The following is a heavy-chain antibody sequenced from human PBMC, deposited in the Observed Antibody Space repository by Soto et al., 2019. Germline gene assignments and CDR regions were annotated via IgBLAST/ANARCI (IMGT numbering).Heavy chain of an antibody. D-gene: IGHD5-12*01. V-gene: IGHV4-31*03. CDR1: GGSISSGGYY. CDR2: IYYSGST. Sequence: QVQLQESGPGLVKPSQTLSLTCTVSGGSISSGGYYWSWIRQHPGKGLEWIGYIYYSGSTYYNPSLKSRDTIPVDTSNNQFSMKRSSVTAAHTAVYYSASMARNPTWFNRWGQGTLVTVSS. CDR3: ASMARNPTWFNR. J-gene: IGHJ5*02.